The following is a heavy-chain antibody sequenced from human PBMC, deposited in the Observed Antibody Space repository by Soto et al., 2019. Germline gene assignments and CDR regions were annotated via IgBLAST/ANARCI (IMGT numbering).Heavy chain of an antibody. V-gene: IGHV4-31*03. CDR3: ARMPLLSSGWIKDYYFDY. J-gene: IGHJ4*02. CDR2: IYYSGST. D-gene: IGHD6-19*01. CDR1: GGSISSGGYY. Sequence: SETLSLTCTVSGGSISSGGYYWSWICQHPGKGLEWIGYIYYSGSTYYNPSLKSRVTISVDTSKNQFSLKLSSVTAADTAVYYCARMPLLSSGWIKDYYFDYWGQGTLVTVSS.